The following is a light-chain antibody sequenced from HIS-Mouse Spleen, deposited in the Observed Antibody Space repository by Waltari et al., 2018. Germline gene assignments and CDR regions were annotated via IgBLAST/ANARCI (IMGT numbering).Light chain of an antibody. CDR2: EVS. Sequence: QSALTQPASVSGSPGQSITISCTGTSSDVGGYNYASWYQQHPGKAPKRMIYEVSNRPSGVSNRFSGSKSGNTASLTISGLQAEDEADYYCSSYTSSSIVVFGGGTKLTVL. CDR1: SSDVGGYNY. V-gene: IGLV2-14*01. J-gene: IGLJ2*01. CDR3: SSYTSSSIVV.